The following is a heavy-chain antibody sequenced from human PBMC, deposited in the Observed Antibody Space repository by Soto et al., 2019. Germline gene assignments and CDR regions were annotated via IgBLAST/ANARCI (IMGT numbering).Heavy chain of an antibody. V-gene: IGHV4-34*01. J-gene: IGHJ4*02. CDR1: GGSFSGYY. Sequence: QVQLHQWGAGLLKPSETLSLTCAVYGGSFSGYYWGWIRQSPGKGLEWIGEINHSGNTNYNPSLKSRVAISVDTSENHFSLQLSSVTAADTAVYYCARGGYCGTSSCYYFDYWGQGTLVTVSS. D-gene: IGHD2-2*01. CDR2: INHSGNT. CDR3: ARGGYCGTSSCYYFDY.